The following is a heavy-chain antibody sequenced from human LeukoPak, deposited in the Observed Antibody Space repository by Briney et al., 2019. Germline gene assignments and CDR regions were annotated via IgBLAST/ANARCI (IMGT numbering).Heavy chain of an antibody. J-gene: IGHJ4*02. CDR2: IYHSGST. V-gene: IGHV4-4*02. Sequence: PSGTLSLTYAVSGGSISSSNWWSWVRQPPGKGLEWIREIYHSGSTNYNPSLKSRVTISVDKSKNQFSLKLSSVTAADTAVYYCARIHSSSAYYFDYWGQGTLVTVSS. CDR1: GGSISSSNW. CDR3: ARIHSSSAYYFDY. D-gene: IGHD6-13*01.